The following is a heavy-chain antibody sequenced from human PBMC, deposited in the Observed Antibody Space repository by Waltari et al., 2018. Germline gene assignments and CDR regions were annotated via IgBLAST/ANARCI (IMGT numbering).Heavy chain of an antibody. CDR3: AIRMVTTAYFDY. CDR1: GGPFSSTGYY. D-gene: IGHD4-4*01. J-gene: IGHJ4*02. CDR2: VLYHGDT. V-gene: IGHV4-39*01. Sequence: QVQLQASGPGLVKPSETLSLTCTVSGGPFSSTGYYWGWIRQPPGKGLECIGYVLYHGDTYYNPSLKRRVTISIDPSKNHFSLKLTSLTAADTAVYHCAIRMVTTAYFDYLGQGTLVTVSS.